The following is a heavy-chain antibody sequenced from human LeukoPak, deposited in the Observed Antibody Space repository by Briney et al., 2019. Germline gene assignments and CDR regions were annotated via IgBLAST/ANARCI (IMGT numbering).Heavy chain of an antibody. V-gene: IGHV5-51*01. D-gene: IGHD6-13*01. CDR2: IYPGDSDT. CDR3: ARQARYSSSWSPLDV. J-gene: IGHJ6*02. CDR1: GYSFTIYW. Sequence: GESLKISCKGSGYSFTIYWIGWVRQMPGKGLEWMGIIYPGDSDTRYSPSFQGQVTISADKSISTAYLQWRSLKASDTAMCYCARQARYSSSWSPLDVWGQGTTVTVSS.